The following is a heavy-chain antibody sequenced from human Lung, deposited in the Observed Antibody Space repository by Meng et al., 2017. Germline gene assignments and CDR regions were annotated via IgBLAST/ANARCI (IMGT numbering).Heavy chain of an antibody. V-gene: IGHV4-39*07. J-gene: IGHJ4*02. CDR1: GGSISSSSDY. D-gene: IGHD6-13*01. CDR2: ISDGGNT. CDR3: ARVKYSSSWYLDF. Sequence: QLQMQESGPGLVKPSDTLSLTCTVSGGSISSSSDYWGWIRQPPGKGLEWIGSISDGGNTYYNPSLQSRVSISVDTSKNQFSLKLRSVTAADTAVYYCARVKYSSSWYLDFWGQGALVTVSS.